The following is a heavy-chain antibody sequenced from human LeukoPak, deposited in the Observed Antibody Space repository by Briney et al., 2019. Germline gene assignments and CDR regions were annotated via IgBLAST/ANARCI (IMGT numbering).Heavy chain of an antibody. V-gene: IGHV3-30-3*01. CDR3: LRDLNWSLDQ. J-gene: IGHJ4*02. CDR1: GFTFSSYA. D-gene: IGHD1-20*01. Sequence: RGSLRLSCAASGFTFSSYAMHWVRQAPGKGLEWVAVISYDGSNKYYADSVKGRFTISRDNSKNTLYLQMNSPRAEDTAVYYCLRDLNWSLDQWGQGTLVTVSS. CDR2: ISYDGSNK.